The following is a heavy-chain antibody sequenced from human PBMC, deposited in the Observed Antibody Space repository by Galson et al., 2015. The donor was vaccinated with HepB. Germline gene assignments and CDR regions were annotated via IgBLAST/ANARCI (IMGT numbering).Heavy chain of an antibody. V-gene: IGHV1-69*13. J-gene: IGHJ6*03. CDR2: IIPFFGTV. CDR1: GGTFGSFA. CDR3: TRGGGMAARPPHYHYYMDV. D-gene: IGHD6-6*01. Sequence: SVKVSCKASGGTFGSFAFSWVRQAPGQGLEWLGGIIPFFGTVNYGKRFQGRLTITADESTTTAYMELSSLRSEDTALYYCTRGGGMAARPPHYHYYMDVWGKGTTVTVSS.